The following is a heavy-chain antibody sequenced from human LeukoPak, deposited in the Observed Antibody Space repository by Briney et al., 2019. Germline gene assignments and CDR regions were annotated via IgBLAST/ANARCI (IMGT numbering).Heavy chain of an antibody. D-gene: IGHD6-13*01. J-gene: IGHJ3*02. CDR3: ARDSAGIASAGTGDAFDI. Sequence: ASVKVSCKTSGYTFSSHGISWVRQAPGQGLEWMGWISAYDGDTNYAQKLQGRITMTTDTSTSTADMELRSLRSDDTAVYYCARDSAGIASAGTGDAFDIWGQGTMVTVSS. V-gene: IGHV1-18*01. CDR1: GYTFSSHG. CDR2: ISAYDGDT.